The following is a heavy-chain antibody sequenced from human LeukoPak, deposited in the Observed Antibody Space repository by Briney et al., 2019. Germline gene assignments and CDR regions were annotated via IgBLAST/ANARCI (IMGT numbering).Heavy chain of an antibody. CDR3: ARDRAATQGWVEFDP. J-gene: IGHJ5*02. CDR2: IRGSGET. CDR1: GFSARSYY. Sequence: GGSLRLSCAVSGFSARSYYMSWVRQAPGKGLEWVSLIRGSGETSYADSVKGRFSISRDDSKNTVYLQMNSLRIEDTAVYFCARDRAATQGWVEFDPWGQGTLVTVSS. D-gene: IGHD5-24*01. V-gene: IGHV3-66*03.